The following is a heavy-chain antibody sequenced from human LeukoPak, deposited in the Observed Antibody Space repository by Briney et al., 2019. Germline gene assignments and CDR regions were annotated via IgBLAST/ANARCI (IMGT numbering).Heavy chain of an antibody. D-gene: IGHD2-15*01. V-gene: IGHV4-34*01. CDR1: GGSFSGYY. CDR2: INHSGST. J-gene: IGHJ4*02. CDR3: ARGGYCSGGSCYSGKFDY. Sequence: PSETLSLTCAVYGGSFSGYYWSWIRQPPGKGLEWIGEINHSGSTNYNPSLKSRVTISVDTSKSQFSLKLSSVTAADTAVYYCARGGYCSGGSCYSGKFDYWGQGTLVTVSS.